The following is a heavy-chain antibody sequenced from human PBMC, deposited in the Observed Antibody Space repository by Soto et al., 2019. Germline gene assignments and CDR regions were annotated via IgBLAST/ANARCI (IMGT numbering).Heavy chain of an antibody. V-gene: IGHV1-46*01. CDR3: ARGKEIQLWSHYYYYYGMDV. CDR1: GYTFTSYY. J-gene: IGHJ6*02. CDR2: INPSGGST. D-gene: IGHD5-18*01. Sequence: GASVKVSCKASGYTFTSYYMHWVRQAPGQGLEWMGIINPSGGSTSYAQKFQGRVTMTRDTSTSTVYMELSSLRSEDTAVYYCARGKEIQLWSHYYYYYGMDVWGQGTTVTVSS.